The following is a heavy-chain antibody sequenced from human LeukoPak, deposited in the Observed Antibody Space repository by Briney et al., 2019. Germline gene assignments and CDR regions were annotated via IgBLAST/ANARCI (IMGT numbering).Heavy chain of an antibody. J-gene: IGHJ4*02. CDR2: INHSGST. D-gene: IGHD4-17*01. CDR1: GGSFSGYY. CDR3: AGTGPATVDY. Sequence: SETLSLTCAVYGGSFSGYYWSWIRQPPGKGLEWIGEINHSGSTNYSPSLKSRVTISVDTSKNQFSLKPSSVTAADTAVYYCAGTGPATVDYWGQGTLVTVSS. V-gene: IGHV4-34*01.